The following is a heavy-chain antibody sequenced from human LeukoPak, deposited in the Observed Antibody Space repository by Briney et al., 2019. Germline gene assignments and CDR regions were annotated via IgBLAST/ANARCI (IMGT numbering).Heavy chain of an antibody. J-gene: IGHJ4*02. CDR3: ARTDSAYEYLDY. CDR1: GYSFTTYW. Sequence: RGESLKISCKGSGYSFTTYWISWVRQMPGKGLEWMGRIDPSDSYTRYSPSFQGHVTISADKSITTAYLQWSSLRASDTAMYYCARTDSAYEYLDYWGQGTPVTVSS. CDR2: IDPSDSYT. D-gene: IGHD5-12*01. V-gene: IGHV5-10-1*01.